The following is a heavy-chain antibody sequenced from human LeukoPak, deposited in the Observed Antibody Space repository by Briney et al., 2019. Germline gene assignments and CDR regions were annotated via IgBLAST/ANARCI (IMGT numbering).Heavy chain of an antibody. CDR1: GGSISSYY. Sequence: SETLSLTCTVSGGSISSYYWSWIRQPPGKGLEWIGYIYYSGSTNYNPSLKSRVTISVDTSKNQFSLKLSSVTAADTAVYYCARALRYRRFTFDYWGQGTLVTVSS. CDR3: ARALRYRRFTFDY. CDR2: IYYSGST. V-gene: IGHV4-59*01. J-gene: IGHJ4*02. D-gene: IGHD1-26*01.